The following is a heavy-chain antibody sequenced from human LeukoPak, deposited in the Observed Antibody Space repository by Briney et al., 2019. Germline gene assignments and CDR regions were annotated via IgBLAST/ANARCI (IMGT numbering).Heavy chain of an antibody. V-gene: IGHV4-39*07. D-gene: IGHD3-16*01. J-gene: IGHJ4*02. Sequence: LSETLSLTCTVSGASISYSNYYWGWIRQSPGKGLEWIGTVHYTGNTYYKSSLKSRVTISVDTSKNQFSLKLSSVTAADTAVYYCARERADFVWGNKYYFDYWGQGTLVTVSS. CDR2: VHYTGNT. CDR3: ARERADFVWGNKYYFDY. CDR1: GASISYSNYY.